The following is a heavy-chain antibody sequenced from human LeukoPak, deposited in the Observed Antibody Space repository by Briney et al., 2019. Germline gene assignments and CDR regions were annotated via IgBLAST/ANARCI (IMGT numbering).Heavy chain of an antibody. V-gene: IGHV3-21*01. CDR3: ARSTTVVTPPFDY. CDR2: ISSSSSYI. Sequence: PGGSLRLSCAASGFTFSTYSMNWVRQAPGKGLEWVSSISSSSSYIYYADSLKGRFTISRDNAKNSLHLQMISLRAEDTAVYYCARSTTVVTPPFDYWGQGTRVTVSS. J-gene: IGHJ4*02. CDR1: GFTFSTYS. D-gene: IGHD4-23*01.